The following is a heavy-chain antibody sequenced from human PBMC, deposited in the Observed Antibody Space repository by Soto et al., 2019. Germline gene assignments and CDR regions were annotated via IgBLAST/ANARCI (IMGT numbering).Heavy chain of an antibody. CDR2: IYYSGST. CDR3: ARAPISSSGWYGPGKYYFDY. J-gene: IGHJ4*02. Sequence: SETMSVTCTVAGGYIRSSGYYWGWIRKPPGKGLEWIGSIYYSGSTYYNPSLKSRVTISVDTSKNQFSLKLSSVTAADTAVYYCARAPISSSGWYGPGKYYFDYWGQGTLVTVSS. CDR1: GGYIRSSGYY. D-gene: IGHD6-19*01. V-gene: IGHV4-39*01.